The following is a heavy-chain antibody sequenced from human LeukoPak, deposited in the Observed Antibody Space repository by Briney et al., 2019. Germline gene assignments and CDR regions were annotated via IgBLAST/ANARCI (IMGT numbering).Heavy chain of an antibody. J-gene: IGHJ3*02. CDR2: IYYSGST. CDR1: GGSISSYY. CDR3: ARGPDYYDAFDI. Sequence: PSETLSLTCTVSGGSISSYYWSWIRQPPGKGLEWIGYIYYSGSTNYNPSLKSRVTISVDTSKNQFSLKLSSVTAADTAVYYCARGPDYYDAFDIWGQGTMVTVSS. V-gene: IGHV4-59*01. D-gene: IGHD3-10*01.